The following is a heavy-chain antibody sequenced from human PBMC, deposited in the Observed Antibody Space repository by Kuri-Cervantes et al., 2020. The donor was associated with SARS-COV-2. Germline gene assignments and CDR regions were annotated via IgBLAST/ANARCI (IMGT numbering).Heavy chain of an antibody. CDR1: GFTFSSYA. CDR3: ARDADSSSWYAY. CDR2: IKQDGSEK. D-gene: IGHD3-22*01. Sequence: SCAASGFTFSSYAMSWVRQAPGKGLEWVANIKQDGSEKYYVDSVKGRFTISRDNAKNSLYLQMDSLRVEDTAVYYCARDADSSSWYAYWGQGALVTVSS. J-gene: IGHJ4*02. V-gene: IGHV3-7*01.